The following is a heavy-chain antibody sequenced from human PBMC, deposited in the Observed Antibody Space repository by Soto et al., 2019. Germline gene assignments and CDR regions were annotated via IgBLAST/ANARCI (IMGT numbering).Heavy chain of an antibody. V-gene: IGHV3-21*01. D-gene: IGHD2-21*01. Sequence: GGSLRLSCAASGFTFSSYSMNWVRQAPGKGLEWVTCISSSSSHIYYVDSVKGRFTISRDNAKNSLYLQMNSLRVEDTAVYYCASMNVVAAENAFDIWGQGTLVTVCS. J-gene: IGHJ4*02. CDR3: ASMNVVAAENAFDI. CDR1: GFTFSSYS. CDR2: ISSSSSHI.